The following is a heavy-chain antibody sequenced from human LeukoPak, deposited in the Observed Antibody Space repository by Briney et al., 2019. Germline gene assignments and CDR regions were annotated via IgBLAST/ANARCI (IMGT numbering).Heavy chain of an antibody. CDR1: GFTFNNYW. J-gene: IGHJ6*03. CDR3: LAGYYYSYMDV. CDR2: TNTHGTSA. V-gene: IGHV3-74*01. Sequence: GGSLRLSCAAAGFTFNNYWMHWVRQPPGKGLVWVARTNTHGTSANYPDSGKGRFIISRDNANNTLYLQMSVLRDEATGVYYALAGYYYSYMDVWGKGTTVTVSS. D-gene: IGHD6-13*01.